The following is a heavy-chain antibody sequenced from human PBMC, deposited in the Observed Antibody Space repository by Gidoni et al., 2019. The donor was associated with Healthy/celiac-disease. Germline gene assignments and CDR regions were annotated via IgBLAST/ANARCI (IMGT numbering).Heavy chain of an antibody. Sequence: QVQLVDSGGGVVQPGRSLRLPCASSGFTFSSYGIPWVRQAPGKGLGWVAGRWYDGSNKYYADSVKGRFTISRDNSKNTLYLQMNSLRAEDTAVYYCARDGGSHGMDVWGQGTTVTVSS. J-gene: IGHJ6*02. CDR3: ARDGGSHGMDV. D-gene: IGHD3-16*01. CDR2: RWYDGSNK. V-gene: IGHV3-33*01. CDR1: GFTFSSYG.